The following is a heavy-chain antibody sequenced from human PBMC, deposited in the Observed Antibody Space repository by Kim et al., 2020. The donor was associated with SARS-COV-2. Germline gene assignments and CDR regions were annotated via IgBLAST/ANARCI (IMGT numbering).Heavy chain of an antibody. CDR1: GFTFSTYG. CDR2: ISYDGSNK. J-gene: IGHJ5*02. V-gene: IGHV3-30*18. CDR3: AKDSGKYSDYGNWFDP. D-gene: IGHD5-12*01. Sequence: GGSLRLSCAASGFTFSTYGMHWVRQAPGKGLEWVAVISYDGSNKYYADSVKGRFTISRDNSKNTLYLQMNSLGAEDTAVYYCAKDSGKYSDYGNWFDPWG.